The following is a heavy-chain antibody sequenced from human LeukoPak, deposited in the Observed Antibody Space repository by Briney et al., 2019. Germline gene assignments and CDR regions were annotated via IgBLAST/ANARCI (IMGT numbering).Heavy chain of an antibody. J-gene: IGHJ6*03. Sequence: SETLSLTCAVYGGSFSGYYWSWIRQPPGKGLEWIGEINHSGSTNYNPSLRSRVTISVDTSKNQFSLKLSSVTAADTAVYYCARRSYFYYYYYYMDVWGKGTTVTVSS. V-gene: IGHV4-34*01. CDR3: ARRSYFYYYYYYMDV. CDR2: INHSGST. CDR1: GGSFSGYY. D-gene: IGHD1-26*01.